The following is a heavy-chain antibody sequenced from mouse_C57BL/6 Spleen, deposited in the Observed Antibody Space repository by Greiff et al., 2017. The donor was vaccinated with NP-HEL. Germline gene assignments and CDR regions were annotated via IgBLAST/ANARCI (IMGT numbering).Heavy chain of an antibody. D-gene: IGHD1-1*01. Sequence: QVQLKQSGAELARPGASVKLSCKASGYTFTSYGISWVKQRTGQGLEWIGEIYPRSGNTYYNEKFKGKATLTADKSSSTAYMELRSLTSEDSAVYFCAIYEKDMDYWGQGTSVTVSS. CDR2: IYPRSGNT. V-gene: IGHV1-81*01. CDR3: AIYEKDMDY. J-gene: IGHJ4*01. CDR1: GYTFTSYG.